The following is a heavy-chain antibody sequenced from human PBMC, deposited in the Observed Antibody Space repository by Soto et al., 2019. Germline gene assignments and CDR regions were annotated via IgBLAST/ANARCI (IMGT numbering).Heavy chain of an antibody. CDR2: IYYSGST. J-gene: IGHJ6*03. CDR3: ARLRAYCSSTSCYDYYYYYYMDV. CDR1: GGSISSSSYY. Sequence: SETLSLTCTVSGGSISSSSYYWGWIRQPPGKGLEWIGSIYYSGSTYYNPSLKSRITISVVTSKNQFSLKLSSVTAADTAVYYCARLRAYCSSTSCYDYYYYYYMDVWGKGTTVTVSS. D-gene: IGHD2-2*01. V-gene: IGHV4-39*01.